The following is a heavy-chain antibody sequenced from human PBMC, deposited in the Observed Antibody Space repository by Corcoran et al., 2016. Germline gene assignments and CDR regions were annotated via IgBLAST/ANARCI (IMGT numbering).Heavy chain of an antibody. CDR1: GLNFSNYW. CDR3: ERGAWYLVH. CDR2: MKQDGSEM. Sequence: VQLVESGRGLVQPGGSLRLSCAATGLNFSNYWMTWVRQAQGKGLEWVANMKQDGSEMYYVDSVKGRFHVSRDNAKNSLLLQMNSLRAEDTAVYYCERGAWYLVHWGQVTLVTCSS. V-gene: IGHV3-7*01. D-gene: IGHD6-13*01. J-gene: IGHJ1*01.